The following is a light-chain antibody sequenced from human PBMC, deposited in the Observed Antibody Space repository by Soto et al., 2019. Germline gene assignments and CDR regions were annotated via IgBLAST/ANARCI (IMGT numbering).Light chain of an antibody. V-gene: IGKV1-39*01. CDR1: QSISSY. CDR2: AAS. CDR3: QQSYSTPWT. J-gene: IGKJ1*01. Sequence: DIQMTQSPSSLSASVGDRVTITCRASQSISSYLNWYQQKPGKAPKLLIYAASSLQSGVPSRFSGSGSGTDFTLTISSLQPEDFATYYCQQSYSTPWTFGQGTKGDIK.